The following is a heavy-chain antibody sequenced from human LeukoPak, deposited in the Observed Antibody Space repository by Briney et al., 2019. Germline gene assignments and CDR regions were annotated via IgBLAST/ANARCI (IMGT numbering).Heavy chain of an antibody. CDR2: INHSGST. V-gene: IGHV4-34*01. CDR1: GGSFSGYY. CDR3: ARGGHPLPSN. J-gene: IGHJ4*02. Sequence: SETLSLTCAVYGGSFSGYYWSWIRQPPGKGLEWIGEINHSGSTNYNPSLKSRVTISVDTSKNQFSLKLSSVTAADTAVYYYARGGHPLPSNWGQGTLVTVSS.